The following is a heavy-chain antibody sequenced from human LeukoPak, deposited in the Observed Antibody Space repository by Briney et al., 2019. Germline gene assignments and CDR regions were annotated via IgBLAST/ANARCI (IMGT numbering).Heavy chain of an antibody. Sequence: ASVKVSCKASGYTFISYSISWVRQAPGQGLEWMGWITGYNGNTNYAQELQGRVTMTTDTSTSTVYMELRSLRSDDTAVYYCARKPPVVPTTMPDNWGQGTLVTVSS. V-gene: IGHV1-18*01. J-gene: IGHJ4*02. D-gene: IGHD2-2*01. CDR2: ITGYNGNT. CDR1: GYTFISYS. CDR3: ARKPPVVPTTMPDN.